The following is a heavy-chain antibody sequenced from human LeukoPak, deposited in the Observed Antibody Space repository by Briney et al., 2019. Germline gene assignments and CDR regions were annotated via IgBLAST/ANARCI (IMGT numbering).Heavy chain of an antibody. V-gene: IGHV3-74*01. CDR3: ARERIDCSSTSCYGGGSDY. Sequence: PWGSLRLSCAASGFTFSSHWMYWVSQAPGKGLVWVSRINTDGSSTRYADSVKGRFTISRDNAKNTLHLQMNSLRPEDTAVYYCARERIDCSSTSCYGGGSDYWGQGTLVTVSS. D-gene: IGHD2-2*01. J-gene: IGHJ4*02. CDR2: INTDGSST. CDR1: GFTFSSHW.